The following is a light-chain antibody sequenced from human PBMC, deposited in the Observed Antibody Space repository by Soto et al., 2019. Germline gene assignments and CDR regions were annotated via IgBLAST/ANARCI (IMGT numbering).Light chain of an antibody. CDR3: GTWDNSLSAVL. CDR2: DND. Sequence: QSVLTQPPSVSAAPGQTVTISCSGSSSNIGSNYVSWYQQLPGTAPKLLIYDNDRRPSGIPDRFSGSKSGTSATLAITGLQTGDEADFYCGTWDNSLSAVLFGGGTKLTVL. CDR1: SSNIGSNY. V-gene: IGLV1-51*01. J-gene: IGLJ2*01.